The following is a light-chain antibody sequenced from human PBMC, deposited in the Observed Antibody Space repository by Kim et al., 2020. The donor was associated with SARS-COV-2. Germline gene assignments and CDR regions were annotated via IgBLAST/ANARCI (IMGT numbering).Light chain of an antibody. CDR1: SSDVGGCNY. Sequence: GQSVTISCTGTSSDVGGCNYVSWYQQHPGKAPKLMIYEVSKRPSGVPDRFSGSKSGNMASLTVSGLQAEDEADYYCSSYGGSNNLVFGGGTQLTVL. J-gene: IGLJ2*01. CDR2: EVS. V-gene: IGLV2-8*01. CDR3: SSYGGSNNLV.